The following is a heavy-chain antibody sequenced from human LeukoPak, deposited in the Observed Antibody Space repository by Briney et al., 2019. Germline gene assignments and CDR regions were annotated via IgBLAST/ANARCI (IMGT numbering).Heavy chain of an antibody. CDR2: TNPNSGGT. D-gene: IGHD3-22*01. CDR1: GYTFTGYY. J-gene: IGHJ5*02. V-gene: IGHV1-2*02. Sequence: ASVKVSCKASGYTFTGYYMHWVRQAPGQGLEWMGWTNPNSGGTNYAQKFQGRVTMTRDTSISTAYMELSRLRSDDTAVYYCARDPIGYDSSGYLNWFDPWGQGTLVTVSS. CDR3: ARDPIGYDSSGYLNWFDP.